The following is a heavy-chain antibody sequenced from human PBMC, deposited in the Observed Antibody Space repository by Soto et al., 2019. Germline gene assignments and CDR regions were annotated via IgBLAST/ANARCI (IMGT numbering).Heavy chain of an antibody. V-gene: IGHV4-59*12. CDR1: GVSTTAYY. CDR3: ARVQYYGSGSYYNGPLRNYYYYYIDV. Sequence: LSLTCSVSGVSTTAYYWGWVRQAPGRGLEWIGFTRHSGYINYSPSFKSRVTISVDPSKNQFSLKLTSVTAADTAVYYCARVQYYGSGSYYNGPLRNYYYYYIDVWGKGTTVTVSS. D-gene: IGHD3-10*01. J-gene: IGHJ6*03. CDR2: TRHSGYI.